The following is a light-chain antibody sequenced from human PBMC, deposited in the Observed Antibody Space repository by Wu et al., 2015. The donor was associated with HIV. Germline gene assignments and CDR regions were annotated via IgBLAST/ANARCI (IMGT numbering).Light chain of an antibody. J-gene: IGKJ1*01. CDR1: QSVSNN. CDR2: GAS. V-gene: IGKV3-15*01. CDR3: QQYYNYPWT. Sequence: EIVMTQSPVTLSVSPGESATLSCRSSQSVSNNLAWYQQKSGQAPRLLIYGASTRATNIPARFNGSGSGTDFTLTITSMQSEDIAVYYCQQYYNYPWTFGQGTKVEI.